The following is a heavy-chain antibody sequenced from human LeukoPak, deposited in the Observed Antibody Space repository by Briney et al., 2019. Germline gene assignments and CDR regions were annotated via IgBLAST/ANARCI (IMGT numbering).Heavy chain of an antibody. V-gene: IGHV4-61*08. D-gene: IGHD3-22*01. CDR1: GGSISSGGYY. Sequence: TLSLTCTVSGGSISSGGYYWSWIRQPPGKGLEWIGYIYYSGSTNYNPSLKSRVTISVDTSKNQFSLKLSSVTAADTAVYYCARDLTYYYDSSGSQAFDIWGQGTMVTVSS. J-gene: IGHJ3*02. CDR3: ARDLTYYYDSSGSQAFDI. CDR2: IYYSGST.